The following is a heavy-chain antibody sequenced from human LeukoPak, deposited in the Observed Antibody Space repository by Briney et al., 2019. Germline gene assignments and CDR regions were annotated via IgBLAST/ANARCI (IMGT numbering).Heavy chain of an antibody. Sequence: ASVKVSCKASGYTFTSYGISWVRQAPGQGLEWMGWISAYNGNTNYVQKLQGRVTMTTDTSTSTAYMELRSLRSDDTAVYYCAREMEVTGTTYYYYYMDVWGKGTTVTVSS. V-gene: IGHV1-18*01. D-gene: IGHD1-20*01. J-gene: IGHJ6*03. CDR3: AREMEVTGTTYYYYYMDV. CDR1: GYTFTSYG. CDR2: ISAYNGNT.